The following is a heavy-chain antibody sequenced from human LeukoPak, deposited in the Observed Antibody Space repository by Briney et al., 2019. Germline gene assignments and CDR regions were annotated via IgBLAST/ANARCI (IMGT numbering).Heavy chain of an antibody. V-gene: IGHV3-9*01. CDR2: INWNGGGT. Sequence: GGSLRLSCAATGFTFKDYGMHWVRQPPGKGLEWVSSINWNGGGTDYADSVKGRFTISRDNAKNSLYLQLSSLRPEDTALYYRAKHMRATNTYSFFGLDVWGQGTTVTVS. J-gene: IGHJ6*02. CDR3: AKHMRATNTYSFFGLDV. CDR1: GFTFKDYG. D-gene: IGHD1-26*01.